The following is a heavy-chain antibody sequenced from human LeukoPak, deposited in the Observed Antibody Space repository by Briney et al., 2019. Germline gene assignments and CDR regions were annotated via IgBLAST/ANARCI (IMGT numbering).Heavy chain of an antibody. Sequence: ASVKVSCKASSYTFTSYGISWVRQAPGQGLEWMGWISAYNGNTNYAQKLQGRVTMTTDTSTSTAYMELRSLRSDDTAVYYCARPHDYDFWSCYPNNWFDPWGQGTLVTVSS. J-gene: IGHJ5*02. CDR1: SYTFTSYG. V-gene: IGHV1-18*01. CDR2: ISAYNGNT. CDR3: ARPHDYDFWSCYPNNWFDP. D-gene: IGHD3-3*01.